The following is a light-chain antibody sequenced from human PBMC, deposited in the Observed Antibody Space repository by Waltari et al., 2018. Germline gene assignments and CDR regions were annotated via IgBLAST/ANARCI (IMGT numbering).Light chain of an antibody. Sequence: EIVLTQSPATLSLSPGESATLSCRASQSVSRYLGWYQQKPGQAPRLLIYDASNRATGIPARFSASVSGTDFTLTISSLEPEDFAVYYCQQRSSWPLTFGGGTKVEIK. CDR3: QQRSSWPLT. J-gene: IGKJ4*01. CDR2: DAS. CDR1: QSVSRY. V-gene: IGKV3-11*01.